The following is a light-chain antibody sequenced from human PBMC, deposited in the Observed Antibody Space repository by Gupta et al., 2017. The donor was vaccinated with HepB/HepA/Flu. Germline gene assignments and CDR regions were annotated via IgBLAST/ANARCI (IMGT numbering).Light chain of an antibody. CDR1: SFNIGNNY. J-gene: IGLJ1*01. CDR3: GTWDSSLSAYV. Sequence: APGQKVTISCSGSSFNIGNNYVSWYQQLPGTAPKLLIYENNKRPSGIPDRFSGSKSGTSATLGITGLQTGDEADYYCGTWDSSLSAYVFGTGTKVTVL. CDR2: ENN. V-gene: IGLV1-51*02.